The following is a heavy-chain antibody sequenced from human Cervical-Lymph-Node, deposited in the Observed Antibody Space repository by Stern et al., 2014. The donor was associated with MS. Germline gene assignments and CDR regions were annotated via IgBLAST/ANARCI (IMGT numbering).Heavy chain of an antibody. CDR1: GYTFTSYD. D-gene: IGHD3-22*01. CDR2: MKPNNGKA. V-gene: IGHV1-8*01. Sequence: MQLVESGAEVKKPGASVKVSCKTSGYTFTSYDITWVRQATGQGLEWMGWMKPNNGKAAYAQKFQGRVTMTSDTSTSTAYMELLSLKSDDTAVYFCTRGAYFDTTGSYRHADFWGQGTLVTVSS. J-gene: IGHJ4*02. CDR3: TRGAYFDTTGSYRHADF.